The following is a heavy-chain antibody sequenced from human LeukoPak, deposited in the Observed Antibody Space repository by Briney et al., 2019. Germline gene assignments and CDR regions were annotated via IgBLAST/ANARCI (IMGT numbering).Heavy chain of an antibody. V-gene: IGHV3-23*01. D-gene: IGHD3-3*01. CDR2: ISNTAGST. CDR1: GFTFSNYA. J-gene: IGHJ4*02. Sequence: PGGSLRLSCAASGFTFSNYAMSWVRQAPGKGLEWVSAISNTAGSTYYADSVKGRLTISRDNSRNTVYLQMNSLRAEDTAVYYCARLGSGYLFDYWGQGTLVTVSS. CDR3: ARLGSGYLFDY.